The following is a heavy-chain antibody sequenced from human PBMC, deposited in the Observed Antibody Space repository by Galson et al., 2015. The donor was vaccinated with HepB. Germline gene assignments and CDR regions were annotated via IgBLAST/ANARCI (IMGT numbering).Heavy chain of an antibody. CDR1: GFTFSNYA. Sequence: SLRLSCAASGFTFSNYAMNWVRQAPGKGLEWVAVISYDGSYEYHADSVKGRFTISRDNSKNTLYLQMSSLRADDTAVYYCVRDGIVLMVYDKLQYWGQGTLVTVSS. CDR3: VRDGIVLMVYDKLQY. V-gene: IGHV3-30*04. D-gene: IGHD2-8*01. J-gene: IGHJ4*02. CDR2: ISYDGSYE.